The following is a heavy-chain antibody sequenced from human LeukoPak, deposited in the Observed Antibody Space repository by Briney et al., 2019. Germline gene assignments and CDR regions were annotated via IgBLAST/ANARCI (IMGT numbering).Heavy chain of an antibody. J-gene: IGHJ4*02. CDR2: FDPEDGET. V-gene: IGHV1-24*01. CDR3: ATDKVDTAMDFDY. Sequence: ASVKVSCKVSRYTLTELSMHWVRQAPGKGLEWMGGFDPEDGETIYAQKFQGRVTMTEDTSTDTAYMELGSLRSEDTAVYYCATDKVDTAMDFDYWGQGTLVTVSS. D-gene: IGHD5-18*01. CDR1: RYTLTELS.